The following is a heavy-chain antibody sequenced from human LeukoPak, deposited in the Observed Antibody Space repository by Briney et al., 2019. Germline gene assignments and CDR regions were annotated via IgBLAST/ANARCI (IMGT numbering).Heavy chain of an antibody. CDR2: INHSGST. D-gene: IGHD2-15*01. CDR3: ATTTHYCSGGSCRNWFDP. CDR1: GGSFSGYY. V-gene: IGHV4-34*01. J-gene: IGHJ5*02. Sequence: SETLSLTCAVYGGSFSGYYWSWIRQPPGKGLEWIGEINHSGSTNYNPSLKSRVTISVDTSRNQFSLKLSSVTAADTAVYYCATTTHYCSGGSCRNWFDPWGQGTLVTVSS.